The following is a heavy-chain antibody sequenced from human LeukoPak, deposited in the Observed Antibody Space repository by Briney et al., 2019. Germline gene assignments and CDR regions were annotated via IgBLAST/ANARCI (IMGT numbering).Heavy chain of an antibody. CDR3: ARDQGYGSSSV. D-gene: IGHD6-6*01. CDR2: IYYSGST. CDR1: GGSTSSY. J-gene: IGHJ3*01. Sequence: SETLSITCTVSGGSTSSYWSWIRQPPGQGLEWIGYIYYSGSTSYNPSLKSRVTISLDMSKNLFSLKLTSVTAADTAVYYCARDQGYGSSSVRGQGKMVTVSS. V-gene: IGHV4-59*01.